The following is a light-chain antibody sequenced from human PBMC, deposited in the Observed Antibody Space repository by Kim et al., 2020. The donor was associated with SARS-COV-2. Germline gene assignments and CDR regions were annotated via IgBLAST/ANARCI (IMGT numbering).Light chain of an antibody. V-gene: IGLV2-14*03. J-gene: IGLJ1*01. CDR2: DDS. Sequence: QSALTQPASVSGSPGQSITISCTGTSSDVGGYNYVSWYQQHPGKAPKLMIYDDSNRPSGVSNRFSGSKSGNTASLTISGLQAEDEADYYCSSYTSSSTVVFGTGTKVTVL. CDR3: SSYTSSSTVV. CDR1: SSDVGGYNY.